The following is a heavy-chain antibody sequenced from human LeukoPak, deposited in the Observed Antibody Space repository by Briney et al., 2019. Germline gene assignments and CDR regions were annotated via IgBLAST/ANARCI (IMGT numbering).Heavy chain of an antibody. D-gene: IGHD5-18*01. CDR2: ISGDGDGT. Sequence: GGSLRLSCAASGFTFDDYAMHWVRQAPGKGLEWVSLISGDGDGTYYSDSVKGRFTISRDNSKNSLYLQMNSLRTEDSALYYCAKDRMMAYLDTADAFDICGQGTMVTVSS. J-gene: IGHJ3*02. V-gene: IGHV3-43*02. CDR1: GFTFDDYA. CDR3: AKDRMMAYLDTADAFDI.